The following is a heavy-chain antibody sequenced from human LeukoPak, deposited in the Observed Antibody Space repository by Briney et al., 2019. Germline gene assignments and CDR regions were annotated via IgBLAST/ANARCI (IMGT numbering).Heavy chain of an antibody. CDR1: GLTVSAND. CDR2: IYAGGSSSA. CDR3: LRQGVGDPPR. D-gene: IGHD3-16*01. V-gene: IGHV3-53*04. J-gene: IGHJ4*02. Sequence: GGSLRLSCAASGLTVSANDMSWVRQAPGKGLEWVSLIYAGGSSSAFYADSVKGRFTASRHDSKNTLDLQMNGLRADDTAVYYCLRQGVGDPPRWGQGTLVTVSS.